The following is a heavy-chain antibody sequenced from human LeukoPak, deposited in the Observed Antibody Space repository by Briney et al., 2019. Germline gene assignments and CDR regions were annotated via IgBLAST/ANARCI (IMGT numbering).Heavy chain of an antibody. J-gene: IGHJ4*02. Sequence: SETLSLTCAVYGGPFSGYYWSWIRQPPGKGLEWIGEINHSGSTNYNPSLKSRVTISVDTSKNQFSLKLSSVTAADTAVYYCARGLYGIAVAGTWDYWGQGTLVTVSS. CDR3: ARGLYGIAVAGTWDY. CDR2: INHSGST. CDR1: GGPFSGYY. V-gene: IGHV4-34*01. D-gene: IGHD6-19*01.